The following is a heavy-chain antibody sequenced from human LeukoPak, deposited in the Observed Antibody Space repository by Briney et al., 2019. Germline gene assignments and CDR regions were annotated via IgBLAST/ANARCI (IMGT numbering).Heavy chain of an antibody. CDR2: IYTSGST. D-gene: IGHD3-3*01. V-gene: IGHV4-4*09. CDR3: ARRITIFGVLIVAFDI. J-gene: IGHJ3*02. CDR1: GGSISSYY. Sequence: SETLSLTCTVPGGSISSYYWSWIRQPPGKGLEWMGYIYTSGSTNYNPSLKSRVTISVDTSKNQFSLKLSSVTAADTAVYYCARRITIFGVLIVAFDIGGQGTMVTVSS.